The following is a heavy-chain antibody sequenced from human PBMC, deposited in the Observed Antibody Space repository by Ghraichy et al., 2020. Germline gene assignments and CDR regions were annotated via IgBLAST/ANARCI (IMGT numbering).Heavy chain of an antibody. CDR1: GFTFGSSW. CDR3: VRSNGYLDY. D-gene: IGHD3-22*01. V-gene: IGHV3-74*01. Sequence: GGSLRLSCAASGFTFGSSWMHWVRQAPGKGLVWVSHISSDERTTNYADSVKGRFTISRDNAKNTLYLKKNRLRAEDTALYYCVRSNGYLDYLGQGTLVTVSS. J-gene: IGHJ4*02. CDR2: ISSDERTT.